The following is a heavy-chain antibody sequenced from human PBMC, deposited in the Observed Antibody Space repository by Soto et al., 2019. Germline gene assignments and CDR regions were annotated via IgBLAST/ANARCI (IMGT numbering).Heavy chain of an antibody. CDR3: AYLPCSGGSCYWFSYSGMDV. D-gene: IGHD2-15*01. CDR2: IYWDDDK. Sequence: QITLKESGPPLVKPTQTLTLTCTFSGFSLSTSGVGVAWIRQPPGKALEWLALIYWDDDKRYRPSLETRLTVPKDTSKNRVVVSMPNMDSVDTATYYCAYLPCSGGSCYWFSYSGMDVWGQGTTVTVSS. J-gene: IGHJ6*02. CDR1: GFSLSTSGVG. V-gene: IGHV2-5*02.